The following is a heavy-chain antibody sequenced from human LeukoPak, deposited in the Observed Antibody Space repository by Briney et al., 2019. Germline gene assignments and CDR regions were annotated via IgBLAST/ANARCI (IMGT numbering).Heavy chain of an antibody. D-gene: IGHD3-3*01. J-gene: IGHJ4*02. Sequence: PGGSLRLSCAASGFTFSDYYMSWIRQAPGKGLEWVSYISSSSSYTNYADSVKGRFTISRDNPKNTLSLQMNSLRAEDTAVYYCAKGSAYADFWGQGTLVTVSS. V-gene: IGHV3-11*05. CDR3: AKGSAYADF. CDR1: GFTFSDYY. CDR2: ISSSSSYT.